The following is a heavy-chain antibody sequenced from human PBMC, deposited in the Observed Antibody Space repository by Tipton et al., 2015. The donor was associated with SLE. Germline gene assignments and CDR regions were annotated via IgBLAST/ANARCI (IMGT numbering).Heavy chain of an antibody. Sequence: SLRLSCGASGFTFSSYAMHWVRQAPGKGLEWVAVISYDESNKYYTDSVKGRFTISRDNSKNTLYLQMNSLRAEDTAVYYCAGELSPIYGMDVWGPGTTVTVSS. J-gene: IGHJ6*02. CDR1: GFTFSSYA. D-gene: IGHD3-16*02. CDR2: ISYDESNK. CDR3: AGELSPIYGMDV. V-gene: IGHV3-30*04.